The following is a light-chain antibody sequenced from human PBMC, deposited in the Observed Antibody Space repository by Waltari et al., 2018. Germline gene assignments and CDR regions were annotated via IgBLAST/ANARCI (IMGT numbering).Light chain of an antibody. CDR2: GQE. J-gene: IGLJ3*02. CDR1: SFRRYY. V-gene: IGLV3-19*01. Sequence: SSEVTQDPHVSVALGQTVTITCRGDSFRRYYASWYRQRPGQAPVLVLYGQERPSGIPDLFSGSTSGDTAYLTITGAQAGDEGDYYCLSRDTPSTRVFGGGTRLTV. CDR3: LSRDTPSTRV.